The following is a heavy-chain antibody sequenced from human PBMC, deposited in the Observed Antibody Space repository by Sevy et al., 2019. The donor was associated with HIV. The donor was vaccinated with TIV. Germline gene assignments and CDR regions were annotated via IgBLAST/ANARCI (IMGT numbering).Heavy chain of an antibody. V-gene: IGHV1-69*13. CDR2: IIPIFGTA. CDR1: GGTFSSYA. Sequence: SVKFSCKASGGTFSSYAISWVRQAPGQGLEWMGGIIPIFGTANYAQKFQGRVTITADESTSTAYMELSSLRSEDTAVYYCARDQCGGDCYSDGYYYGMDVSGQRTTVTVSS. J-gene: IGHJ6*02. CDR3: ARDQCGGDCYSDGYYYGMDV. D-gene: IGHD2-21*01.